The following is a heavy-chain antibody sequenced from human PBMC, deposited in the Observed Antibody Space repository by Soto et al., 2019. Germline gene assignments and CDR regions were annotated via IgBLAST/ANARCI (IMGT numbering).Heavy chain of an antibody. D-gene: IGHD3-9*01. CDR2: ISGSGGST. V-gene: IGHV3-23*01. CDR1: GFTFSSYA. CDR3: AKSNDPYDILTGYSNNWGFDY. Sequence: GGSLRLSCAASGFTFSSYAMSWVRQAPGKGLEWVSAISGSGGSTYYADSVKGRFTISRDNSKNTLYLQMNSLRAEDTAVYYCAKSNDPYDILTGYSNNWGFDYWGQGTLVTVSS. J-gene: IGHJ4*02.